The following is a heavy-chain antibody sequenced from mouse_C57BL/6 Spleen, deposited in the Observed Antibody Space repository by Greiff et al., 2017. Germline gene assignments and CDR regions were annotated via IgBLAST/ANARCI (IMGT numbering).Heavy chain of an antibody. Sequence: EVKLVESGGGLVKPGGSLKLSCAASGFTFSSYAMSWVRQTPEKRLEWVATISDGGSYTYYPDNVKGRFTISIDNAKNNLYLQVSHLTSEDTAMYYGARDPYYGKRYYAMDYWGQGTSVTVSS. J-gene: IGHJ4*01. V-gene: IGHV5-4*01. CDR2: ISDGGSYT. D-gene: IGHD2-1*01. CDR1: GFTFSSYA. CDR3: ARDPYYGKRYYAMDY.